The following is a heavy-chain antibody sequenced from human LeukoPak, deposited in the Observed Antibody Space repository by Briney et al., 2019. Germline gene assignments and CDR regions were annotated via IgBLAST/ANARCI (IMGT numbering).Heavy chain of an antibody. CDR2: ISSSSSYI. D-gene: IGHD6-13*01. J-gene: IGHJ5*02. CDR3: AREGTKSSSWQGFNWFDP. V-gene: IGHV3-21*01. CDR1: GFTFSSYG. Sequence: PGGSLRLSCAASGFTFSSYGMNRVRQAPGKGLEWVSSISSSSSYIYYADSVKGRFTISRDNAKNSLYLQMNSLRAEDTAVYYCAREGTKSSSWQGFNWFDPWGQGTLVTVSS.